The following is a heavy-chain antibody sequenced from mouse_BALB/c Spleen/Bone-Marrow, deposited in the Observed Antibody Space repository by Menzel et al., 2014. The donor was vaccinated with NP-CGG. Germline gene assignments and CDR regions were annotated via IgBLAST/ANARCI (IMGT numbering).Heavy chain of an antibody. V-gene: IGHV7-3*02. D-gene: IGHD2-4*01. CDR2: IRNKANGYTT. CDR1: GFTFTDYY. CDR3: ARDRGLTYFDY. Sequence: EVHLVESGGGLVQPGGSLRLSCATSGFTFTDYYMSWVRQPPGKALEWLGFIRNKANGYTTEYSASVKGRFTISRDNSQSILYLQMNTLRAEVSATYYCARDRGLTYFDYWGQDTTLTVSS. J-gene: IGHJ2*01.